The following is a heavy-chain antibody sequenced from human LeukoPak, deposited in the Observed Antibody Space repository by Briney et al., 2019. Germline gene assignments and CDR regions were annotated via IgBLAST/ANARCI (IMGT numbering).Heavy chain of an antibody. CDR3: AKDLYSSGWYDY. CDR2: ISGSGDST. J-gene: IGHJ4*02. V-gene: IGHV3-23*01. Sequence: GGSLRLSCTASGFTFGDYAMSWVRQAPGKGLEWVSTISGSGDSTYYADSVKGRFTISRDNSNNTLYLQVNSLRAEDTAVYYCAKDLYSSGWYDYWGQGTLVTVSS. CDR1: GFTFGDYA. D-gene: IGHD6-19*01.